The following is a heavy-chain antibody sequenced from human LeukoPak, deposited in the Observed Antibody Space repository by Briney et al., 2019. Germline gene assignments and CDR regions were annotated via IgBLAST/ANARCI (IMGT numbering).Heavy chain of an antibody. Sequence: SETLSLTCTVSGGSISSYFWSWIRQSPGKGLEWIGRIYSSGSTNYNPSLKSRVTKSVDTSKNQFSLKLSSVTAADTAVYYCARHRITMVRGVSTNNWFDPWGQGTLVTVSS. CDR3: ARHRITMVRGVSTNNWFDP. V-gene: IGHV4-4*07. CDR2: IYSSGST. J-gene: IGHJ5*02. D-gene: IGHD3-10*01. CDR1: GGSISSYF.